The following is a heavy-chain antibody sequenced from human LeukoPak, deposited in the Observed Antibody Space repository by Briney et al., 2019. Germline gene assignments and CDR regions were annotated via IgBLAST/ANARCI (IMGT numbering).Heavy chain of an antibody. D-gene: IGHD1-14*01. V-gene: IGHV3-48*01. CDR3: ARDITDGIDY. CDR1: GFTFSSYS. Sequence: GGSLRLSCAASGFTFSSYSMNWVRQAPGKGLEWVSYISSSSSTIYYADSVKGRFTISRDNAKNSLYLQMNSLRAEDTAVYYCARDITDGIDYWGQGTLVTVSS. J-gene: IGHJ4*02. CDR2: ISSSSSTI.